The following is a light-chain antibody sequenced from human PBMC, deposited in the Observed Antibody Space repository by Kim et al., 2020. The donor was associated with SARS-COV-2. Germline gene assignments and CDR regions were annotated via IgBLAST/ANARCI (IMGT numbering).Light chain of an antibody. CDR2: EVS. J-gene: IGLJ1*01. CDR3: SSYTSYSTYV. CDR1: SSDVVSYNH. V-gene: IGLV2-18*02. Sequence: QSALTQPPSVSGSPGQSVTISCTGTSSDVVSYNHVSWYQQPPGTAPKLMIFEVSNRPSGVPDRFSGSKSGNTASLTISGLQAEDEADYYCSSYTSYSTYVFGTGTKVTVL.